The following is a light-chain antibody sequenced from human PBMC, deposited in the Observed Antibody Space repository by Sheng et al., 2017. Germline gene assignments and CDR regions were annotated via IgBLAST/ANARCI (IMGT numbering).Light chain of an antibody. V-gene: IGKV1-39*01. Sequence: DIQMTQSPSSLSASVGERVTITCRTSQSISSYLNWYQQKSGKAPRLLISVASSLQSGVPSRFSGSGSGTDFTLTISSLQPEDFATYYCQQTYIIPRVFGPRDQSRS. CDR1: QSISSY. J-gene: IGKJ3*01. CDR3: QQTYIIPRV. CDR2: VAS.